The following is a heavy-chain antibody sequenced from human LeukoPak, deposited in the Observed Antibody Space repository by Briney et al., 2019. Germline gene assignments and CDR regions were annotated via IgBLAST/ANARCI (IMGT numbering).Heavy chain of an antibody. CDR3: ARMGSGYYPHYYYYGMDV. Sequence: SETLSLTCAVYGGSFSGYYWSWIRQPPGKGLEWIGEINHSGSTNYNPSLKSRVTIPVDTSKNQFSLKLSSVTAADTAVYCCARMGSGYYPHYYYYGMDVWGQGTTVTVSS. V-gene: IGHV4-34*01. D-gene: IGHD3-22*01. CDR2: INHSGST. J-gene: IGHJ6*02. CDR1: GGSFSGYY.